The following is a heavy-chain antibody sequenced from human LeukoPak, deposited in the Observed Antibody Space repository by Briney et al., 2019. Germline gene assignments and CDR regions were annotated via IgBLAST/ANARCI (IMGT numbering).Heavy chain of an antibody. J-gene: IGHJ4*02. Sequence: PGGSLRLSCAASGFTFSSYVMSWVRQAPGKGLEWVSAISGVGGTTYYADSVKGRFTISRDNSKNTLYLQMNSLRDEDTAVYYCAKTYSSSWSTDYWGQGTLVTVSS. CDR3: AKTYSSSWSTDY. V-gene: IGHV3-23*01. D-gene: IGHD6-13*01. CDR1: GFTFSSYV. CDR2: ISGVGGTT.